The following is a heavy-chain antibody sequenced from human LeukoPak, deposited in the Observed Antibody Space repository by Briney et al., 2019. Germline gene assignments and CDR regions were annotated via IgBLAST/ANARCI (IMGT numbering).Heavy chain of an antibody. CDR1: GGTFSSYA. Sequence: SVKVSCKASGGTFSSYAISWVRQAPGQGLEWMGGIIPIFGTANYAQKFQGRVTITADESTSTAYMELSSLRSEDMAVYYCARGQYYYDSSGLAGNNWFDPWGQGTLVTVSS. CDR3: ARGQYYYDSSGLAGNNWFDP. D-gene: IGHD3-22*01. V-gene: IGHV1-69*13. J-gene: IGHJ5*02. CDR2: IIPIFGTA.